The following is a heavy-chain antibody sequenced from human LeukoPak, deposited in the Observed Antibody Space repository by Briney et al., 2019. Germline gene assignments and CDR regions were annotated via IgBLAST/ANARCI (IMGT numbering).Heavy chain of an antibody. V-gene: IGHV4-34*01. Sequence: PSETLSLTCGVSGGSFSAYYWSWIRQPPGKGLELIGEINHSGRTNYNPSLKSRVTISVDTSKNQFSLNLSSVTAADTAVYYCARSPLTGNYGDWFDPWGQGTLVIVSS. D-gene: IGHD3-9*01. CDR3: ARSPLTGNYGDWFDP. CDR1: GGSFSAYY. J-gene: IGHJ5*02. CDR2: INHSGRT.